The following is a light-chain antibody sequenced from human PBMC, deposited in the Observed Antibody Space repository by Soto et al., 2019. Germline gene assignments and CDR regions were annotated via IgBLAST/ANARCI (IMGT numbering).Light chain of an antibody. CDR2: DAS. CDR3: QQRSNWPRT. J-gene: IGKJ1*01. CDR1: QSVSSY. V-gene: IGKV3-11*01. Sequence: DIVLTQSPATLSLSPGERATLSCRASQSVSSYLAWYQQKLGQAPRLLIYDASDRATGIPARFSGSGSGTDFTLSISSLEPEDFAVYYCQQRSNWPRTFGQGTKVDIK.